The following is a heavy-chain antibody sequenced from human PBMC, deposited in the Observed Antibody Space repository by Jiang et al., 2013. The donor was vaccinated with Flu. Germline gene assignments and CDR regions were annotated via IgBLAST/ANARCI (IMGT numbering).Heavy chain of an antibody. J-gene: IGHJ6*04. D-gene: IGHD3-22*01. CDR3: ARERRDYDSSGYYHYYYGMDV. CDR2: IYNSGST. Sequence: LTCTVSGGSISSYYWIWIRQPPGKGLEWIGYIYNSGSTNFNPSLKSRGTISVDTSKNQFSLNLSSVTAADTAVYYCARERRDYDSSGYYHYYYGMDVWGKGTTVTVSS. CDR1: GGSISSYY. V-gene: IGHV4-59*01.